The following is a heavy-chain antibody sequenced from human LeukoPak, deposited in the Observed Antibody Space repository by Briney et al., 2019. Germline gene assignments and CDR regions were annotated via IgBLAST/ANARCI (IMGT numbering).Heavy chain of an antibody. J-gene: IGHJ3*02. Sequence: GGSLRLSCAASGFTFSSYSMNWVRQAPGKGLEWVSSISGSSSYINYADSVKGRFTISRDNAQDSLFLQLNSLRAEDTAVYYCARDPYSSGWYKDAFDIWGQGTMVTVSS. V-gene: IGHV3-21*01. D-gene: IGHD6-19*01. CDR3: ARDPYSSGWYKDAFDI. CDR1: GFTFSSYS. CDR2: ISGSSSYI.